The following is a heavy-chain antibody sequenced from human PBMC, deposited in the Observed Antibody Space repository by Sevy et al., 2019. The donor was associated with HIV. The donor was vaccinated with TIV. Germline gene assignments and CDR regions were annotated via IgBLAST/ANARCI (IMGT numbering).Heavy chain of an antibody. CDR2: IWFDGSNT. V-gene: IGHV3-33*01. CDR1: GFTFSSYG. CDR3: ARDLEFYDSGDYGPAFMPDY. Sequence: GGSLRLSCAASGFTFSSYGMHWVRQGPGKGLEWVAVIWFDGSNTYYADSLKGRFTISRDIAKNTLHLQMNSLRAGDTAVYYCARDLEFYDSGDYGPAFMPDYWGQGTLVTVSS. J-gene: IGHJ4*02. D-gene: IGHD4-17*01.